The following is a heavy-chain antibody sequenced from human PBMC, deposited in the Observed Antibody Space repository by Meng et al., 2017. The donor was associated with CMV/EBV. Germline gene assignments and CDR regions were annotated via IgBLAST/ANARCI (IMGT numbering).Heavy chain of an antibody. CDR2: IYSGGTT. CDR3: AREIGTAAGRFDY. Sequence: ESLKISCAASGFTVSSNYMDWVRQAPGKGLEWVSVIYSGGTTKYADSVKGRFIISRDNSKNTLSLQVNSLRPEDTAVYYCAREIGTAAGRFDYWGQGSLVTVSS. J-gene: IGHJ4*02. CDR1: GFTVSSNY. V-gene: IGHV3-66*02. D-gene: IGHD6-25*01.